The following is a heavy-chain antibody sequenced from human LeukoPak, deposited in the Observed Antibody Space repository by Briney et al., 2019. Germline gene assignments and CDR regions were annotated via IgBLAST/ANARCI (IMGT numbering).Heavy chain of an antibody. J-gene: IGHJ3*02. V-gene: IGHV3-30*02. D-gene: IGHD3-10*01. CDR2: IRDDGSNK. CDR1: GFTFSSYG. Sequence: AGRSLRLSCAASGFTFSSYGMHWVRQAPGKGLGWVAFIRDDGSNKYYADSVKGRFTISRDNSKNTLYLQMNSLRAEDTAVYYCAKDGEYYYGSGSYYSDAFDIWGQGAMVTVSS. CDR3: AKDGEYYYGSGSYYSDAFDI.